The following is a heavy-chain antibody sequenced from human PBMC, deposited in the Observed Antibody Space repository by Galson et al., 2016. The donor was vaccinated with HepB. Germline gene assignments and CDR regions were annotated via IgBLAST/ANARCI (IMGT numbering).Heavy chain of an antibody. V-gene: IGHV3-23*01. D-gene: IGHD4-17*01. CDR3: ARDPNGDYFGAFDF. CDR2: ISGGGTSR. J-gene: IGHJ3*01. CDR1: GFTFTSYG. Sequence: SLRLSCAASGFTFTSYGMSWVRQAPGRGLEWVSNISGGGTSRHYADSVKGRFTISRDNSRNTLYLQMNSLRAEDTAVYYCARDPNGDYFGAFDFWGQGTMVTVSS.